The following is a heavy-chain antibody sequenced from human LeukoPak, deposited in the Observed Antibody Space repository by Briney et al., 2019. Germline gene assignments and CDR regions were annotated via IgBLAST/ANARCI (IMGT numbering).Heavy chain of an antibody. J-gene: IGHJ4*02. CDR2: IIPIFGTA. Sequence: SVKVSCKASGGTFSSYAISWVRQAPGQGLEWMGRIIPIFGTANYAQEFQGRVTITTDESTSTAYMELSSLRSEDTAVYYCASQSFSGGSGSYNIRDYWGQGTLVTVSS. D-gene: IGHD3-10*01. CDR3: ASQSFSGGSGSYNIRDY. CDR1: GGTFSSYA. V-gene: IGHV1-69*05.